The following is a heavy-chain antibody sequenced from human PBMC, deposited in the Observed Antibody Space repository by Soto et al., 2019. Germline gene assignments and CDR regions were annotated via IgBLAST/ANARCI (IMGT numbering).Heavy chain of an antibody. J-gene: IGHJ4*02. V-gene: IGHV3-30-3*01. Sequence: QVQLVESGVGVVQPGRSLRLSGAASGFTFSSTAMHWVRESPGKGLERVAVISHDGSNKYNADSVKGRFTISRDNSKNTLFLQMNSLRAEDTAVYYCARDEGTGRPLAYWGQGTLVTVSS. CDR3: ARDEGTGRPLAY. CDR1: GFTFSSTA. D-gene: IGHD1-1*01. CDR2: ISHDGSNK.